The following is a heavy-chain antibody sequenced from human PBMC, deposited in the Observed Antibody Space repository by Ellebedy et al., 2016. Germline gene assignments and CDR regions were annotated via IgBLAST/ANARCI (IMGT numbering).Heavy chain of an antibody. Sequence: SGPTLVKPTQTLTLTCTFSGFSLRTTGMCVSWIRQPPGKALEWLARIDWDDEKNYSTSLKTRLTISKDTSKNQVILTMTNMDPVDTATYFCVRSLVSVGGYNSLVPLGDDYWGQGALVTVSS. CDR2: IDWDDEK. CDR3: VRSLVSVGGYNSLVPLGDDY. D-gene: IGHD5-24*01. J-gene: IGHJ4*02. CDR1: GFSLRTTGMC. V-gene: IGHV2-70*11.